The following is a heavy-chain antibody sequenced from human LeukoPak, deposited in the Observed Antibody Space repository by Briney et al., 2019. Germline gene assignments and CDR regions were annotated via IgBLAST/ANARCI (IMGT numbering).Heavy chain of an antibody. CDR2: MNPKKGIV. Sequence: ASVKVSCKASGYTFTSLDVNWVRQAAGQGLEWMGWMNPKKGIVDYAQEFQGRVTMTRDISISTAYMELSGLTFEDTAVYYCARGIEAGVDVWGQGTTVTVSS. CDR1: GYTFTSLD. J-gene: IGHJ6*02. CDR3: ARGIEAGVDV. V-gene: IGHV1-8*01.